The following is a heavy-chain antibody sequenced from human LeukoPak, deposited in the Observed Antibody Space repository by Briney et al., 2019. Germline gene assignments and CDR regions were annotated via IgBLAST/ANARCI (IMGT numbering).Heavy chain of an antibody. CDR2: INLNSGDT. CDR1: GYSFTGYY. Sequence: ASVKVSCKPSGYSFTGYYMHWMRQAPEQGLEWMGWINLNSGDTNYAEKFQGRVTMTRDTSISTAYVELSRLRYDDTAVYYCASWAGGNAPVASFDYWGQGTLVTVSS. CDR3: ASWAGGNAPVASFDY. J-gene: IGHJ4*02. V-gene: IGHV1-2*02. D-gene: IGHD1-14*01.